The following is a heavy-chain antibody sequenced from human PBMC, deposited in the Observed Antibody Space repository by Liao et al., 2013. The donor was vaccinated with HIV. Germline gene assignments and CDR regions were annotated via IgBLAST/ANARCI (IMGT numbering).Heavy chain of an antibody. CDR1: GGAVTGGAHL. V-gene: IGHV4-39*07. Sequence: QLSLQESGPGLAKPSETLSLTCAVSGGAVTGGAHLWGWIRQSPGKGLEWIGHVYHGGSTYYTPSLKSRVTVSLGASSNQFSLKLTSVTATDTAIYYCATPRAAAGGGYFQHWGQGTLVTVSS. CDR2: VYHGGST. D-gene: IGHD6-13*01. J-gene: IGHJ1*01. CDR3: ATPRAAAGGGYFQH.